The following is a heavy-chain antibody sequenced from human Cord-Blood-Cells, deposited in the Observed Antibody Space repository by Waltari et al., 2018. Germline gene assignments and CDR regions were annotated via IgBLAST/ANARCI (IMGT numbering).Heavy chain of an antibody. D-gene: IGHD6-6*01. CDR2: NIPMLGMT. J-gene: IGHJ3*02. CDR3: ATSIAALLSHAFDI. V-gene: IGHV1-69*09. Sequence: QVQLVQSGAEVKKPGSSVKVSCKASGGTFSSYAISWVRQAPGQGLEWMGRNIPMLGMTNYAQKFHGSVTITADKSTSTSYMELSSLRSEDTAVYYCATSIAALLSHAFDIWGQGTMVTVSS. CDR1: GGTFSSYA.